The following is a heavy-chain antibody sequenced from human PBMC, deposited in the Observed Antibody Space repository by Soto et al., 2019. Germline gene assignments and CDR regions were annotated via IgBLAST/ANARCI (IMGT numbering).Heavy chain of an antibody. CDR1: GYTFTSYA. V-gene: IGHV1-3*01. J-gene: IGHJ4*02. CDR2: INAGNGNT. D-gene: IGHD6-6*01. CDR3: ARDRLGRSSSSFVY. Sequence: QVQLVQSGAEVKKPGASVKVSCKASGYTFTSYAMHWVRQAPGQRLEWMGWINAGNGNTKYSQKFQGRVTITRDTSASTAYMELGSLRSEDTAVYYCARDRLGRSSSSFVYWGQGTLVTVSS.